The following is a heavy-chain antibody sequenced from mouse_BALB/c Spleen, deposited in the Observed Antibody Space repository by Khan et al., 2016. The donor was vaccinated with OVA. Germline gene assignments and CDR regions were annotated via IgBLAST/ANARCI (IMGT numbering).Heavy chain of an antibody. CDR2: IWSAGST. D-gene: IGHD2-4*01. Sequence: QVQLKESGPGLVQPSQSLSITCTVSGFSLNNYSVHWVRQSPGKGLEWLGVIWSAGSTDYNAAFISRMTISKDNSRNQIFFRMNSLQPNDTAIYYCARRGYDYGRGALFAYWGQGTLVIVSA. J-gene: IGHJ3*01. V-gene: IGHV2-2*02. CDR3: ARRGYDYGRGALFAY. CDR1: GFSLNNYS.